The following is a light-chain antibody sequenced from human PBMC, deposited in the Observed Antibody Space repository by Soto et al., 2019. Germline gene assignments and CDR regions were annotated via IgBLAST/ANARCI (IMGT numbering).Light chain of an antibody. CDR3: SLYTSENAYV. CDR2: EVS. Sequence: QSVLTQPPSVSGSPGQSVTISCTGTSTDFVGYNRVSWYQQPPGTAPKLMIYEVSKRPSGVPDRFSGSKSGNTASRTISGLQAADEADYYCSLYTSENAYVFGTGTKVTVL. CDR1: STDFVGYNR. V-gene: IGLV2-18*01. J-gene: IGLJ1*01.